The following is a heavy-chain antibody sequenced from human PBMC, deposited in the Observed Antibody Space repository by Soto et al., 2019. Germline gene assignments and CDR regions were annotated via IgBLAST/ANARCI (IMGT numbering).Heavy chain of an antibody. Sequence: GGSLRLSCAASGFIFTRYAMAWVRHVPGKGLEWLAGISGTAGKTYYLDSVKGRFTISRDTSRNTVFLQMNSLRADDTAIYFCAGRTVASSWTSDIWGQGTMVTVSS. CDR2: ISGTAGKT. D-gene: IGHD6-19*01. V-gene: IGHV3-23*01. CDR1: GFIFTRYA. CDR3: AGRTVASSWTSDI. J-gene: IGHJ3*02.